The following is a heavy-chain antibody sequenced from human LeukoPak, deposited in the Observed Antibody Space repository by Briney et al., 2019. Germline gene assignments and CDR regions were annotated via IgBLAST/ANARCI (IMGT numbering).Heavy chain of an antibody. D-gene: IGHD6-19*01. Sequence: PSETLSLTCTVSASISSYYWSWIRKPPGKGLEWIGYIYDSGSTNYNPSLKSRVTMSIDTSKNQFSLNLSSVTAADTAVYYCARHGSGWSFDYWGQGTLVTVSS. V-gene: IGHV4-59*01. CDR2: IYDSGST. CDR1: ASISSYY. CDR3: ARHGSGWSFDY. J-gene: IGHJ4*02.